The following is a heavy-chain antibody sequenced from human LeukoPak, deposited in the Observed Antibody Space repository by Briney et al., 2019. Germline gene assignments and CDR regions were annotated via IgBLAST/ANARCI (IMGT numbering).Heavy chain of an antibody. CDR3: ARDGFYDSSGYYYNWVFDY. Sequence: SETLSLTCAVYGGSFSGYYWSWIRQPPGKWLEWIGEINHSGSTNYNPSLKSRVTISVDTSKNQFSLKLSSVTAADTAVYYCARDGFYDSSGYYYNWVFDYWGQGTLVTVSS. CDR1: GGSFSGYY. J-gene: IGHJ4*02. CDR2: INHSGST. V-gene: IGHV4-34*01. D-gene: IGHD3-22*01.